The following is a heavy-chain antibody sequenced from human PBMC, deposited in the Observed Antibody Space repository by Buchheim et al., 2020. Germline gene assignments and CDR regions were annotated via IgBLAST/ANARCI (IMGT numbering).Heavy chain of an antibody. D-gene: IGHD3-10*01. CDR3: ARAKEVWFGELSSYYYYYYMDV. CDR1: GYTFTSYD. J-gene: IGHJ6*03. V-gene: IGHV1-8*01. Sequence: QVQLVQSGAEVKKPGASVKVSCKASGYTFTSYDINWVRQATGQGLEWMGWMNPNSGNTGYAQKFQGRVPMTRNTSLSTASMELSSLRSEDTAVYYCARAKEVWFGELSSYYYYYYMDVWGKGTT. CDR2: MNPNSGNT.